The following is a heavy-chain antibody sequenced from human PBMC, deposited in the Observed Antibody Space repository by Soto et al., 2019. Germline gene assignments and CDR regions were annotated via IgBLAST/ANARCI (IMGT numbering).Heavy chain of an antibody. J-gene: IGHJ4*02. CDR3: ARSPAGYCSSTSCYFLIRGVRYFDY. V-gene: IGHV4-34*01. Sequence: KTSETLSLTCAVYGGSFSGYYWSWIRQPPGKGLEWIGEINHSGSTNYNPSLKSRVTISVDTSKNQFSLKLSSVTAADTAVYYCARSPAGYCSSTSCYFLIRGVRYFDYWGQGTQVTVSS. D-gene: IGHD2-2*01. CDR1: GGSFSGYY. CDR2: INHSGST.